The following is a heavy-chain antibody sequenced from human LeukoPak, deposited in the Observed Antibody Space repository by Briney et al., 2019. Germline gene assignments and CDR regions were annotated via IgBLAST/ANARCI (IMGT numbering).Heavy chain of an antibody. CDR1: GGTFTSYA. CDR3: ARDLVCSGGSSYSS. V-gene: IGHV1-69*13. Sequence: VASVKVSCKASGGTFTSYAISWVRQAPGQGLEWMGGIIPIFGTANYAQKFQGRVTITADESTSTAYMELSSLRSEDTAVYYCARDLVCSGGSSYSSWGQGTLVTVSS. J-gene: IGHJ5*02. D-gene: IGHD2-15*01. CDR2: IIPIFGTA.